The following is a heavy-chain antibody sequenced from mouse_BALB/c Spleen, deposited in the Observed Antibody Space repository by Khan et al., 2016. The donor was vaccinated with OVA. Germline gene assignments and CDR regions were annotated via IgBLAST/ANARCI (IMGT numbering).Heavy chain of an antibody. J-gene: IGHJ4*01. V-gene: IGHV3-2*02. Sequence: VQLKESGPGLVKPSQSLSLTCTVTGYSITSNYAWNWIRQFPGNKLEWMGYISYSGSTNYNPSLKSRISITRDTSKNPFFLQLNSVTTEDTATYYCARGNYYGYAMDYWGQGTSITVSS. D-gene: IGHD1-1*01. CDR2: ISYSGST. CDR3: ARGNYYGYAMDY. CDR1: GYSITSNYA.